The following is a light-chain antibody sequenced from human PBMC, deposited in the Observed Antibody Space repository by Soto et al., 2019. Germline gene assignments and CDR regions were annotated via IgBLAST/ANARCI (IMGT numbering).Light chain of an antibody. CDR1: KLGDKY. CDR2: QDN. J-gene: IGLJ2*01. CDR3: QAWDSSMVV. V-gene: IGLV3-1*01. Sequence: SYELTQPPSVSVSPGQTASITCSGDKLGDKYACWYQQKPGQSPVLVIYQDNKRPSGIPERFSGSNSGNTATLTISGTQPMDEADYYCQAWDSSMVVFGGGTKVTVL.